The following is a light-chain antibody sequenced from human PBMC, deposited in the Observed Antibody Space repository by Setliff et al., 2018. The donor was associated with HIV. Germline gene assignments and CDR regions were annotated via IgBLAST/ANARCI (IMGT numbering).Light chain of an antibody. CDR3: SSYAITNTLP. Sequence: QSVLTQPASVSGSPGQSITISCAGTSSDVGGYSYVSWYQQHPGKAPKLIISEVRNRPSGVSNRFSGSKSGNTASLTISGLQAEDEADYYCSSYAITNTLPFGTGTKGTVL. CDR2: EVR. CDR1: SSDVGGYSY. J-gene: IGLJ1*01. V-gene: IGLV2-14*01.